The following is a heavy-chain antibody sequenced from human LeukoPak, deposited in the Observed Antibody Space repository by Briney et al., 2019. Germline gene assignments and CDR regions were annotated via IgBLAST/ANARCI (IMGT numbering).Heavy chain of an antibody. V-gene: IGHV4-61*02. J-gene: IGHJ6*04. Sequence: PSETLSLTCTVSGGSISSGSYYWSWIRQPAGKGLEWIGRIYTSGSTNYNPSLKSRVTISVDTSKNQFSLKLSSVTAADTAVYYCARGSIAAPMDVWGKGTTVTVSS. CDR1: GGSISSGSYY. D-gene: IGHD6-6*01. CDR2: IYTSGST. CDR3: ARGSIAAPMDV.